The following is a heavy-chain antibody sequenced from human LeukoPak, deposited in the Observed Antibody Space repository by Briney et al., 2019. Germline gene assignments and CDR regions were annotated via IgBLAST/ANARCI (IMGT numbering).Heavy chain of an antibody. CDR1: GYTFTGYY. J-gene: IGHJ5*02. D-gene: IGHD6-13*01. CDR2: INPNSGGT. Sequence: ASVNVSCKASGYTFTGYYMHWVRQAPGQGLEWMGWINPNSGGTNYAQKFQGWVTMTRDTSISTAYMELSRLRSDDTAVYYCARGIAAAENWFDPWGQGTLVTVSS. V-gene: IGHV1-2*04. CDR3: ARGIAAAENWFDP.